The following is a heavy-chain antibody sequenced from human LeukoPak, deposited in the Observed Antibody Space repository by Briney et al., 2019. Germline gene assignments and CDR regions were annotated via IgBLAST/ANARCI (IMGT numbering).Heavy chain of an antibody. J-gene: IGHJ4*02. Sequence: PRGSLRLSCAASGFIFSDYYMSWIRQAPGKGLEWVSYISSSSSHTNYADSVKGRFTISRDNAKNSLYLQMNSLKAEDTAVYYCAKNIGYDYPGDYWGQGTLVTVSS. CDR2: ISSSSSHT. D-gene: IGHD5-12*01. CDR1: GFIFSDYY. CDR3: AKNIGYDYPGDY. V-gene: IGHV3-11*06.